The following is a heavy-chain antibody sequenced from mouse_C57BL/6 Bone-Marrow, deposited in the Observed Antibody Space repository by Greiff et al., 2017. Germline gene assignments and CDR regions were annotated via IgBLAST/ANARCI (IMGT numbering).Heavy chain of an antibody. V-gene: IGHV6-6*01. CDR3: TSDSSGIYWYFDV. CDR2: IRNKANNHAT. J-gene: IGHJ1*03. Sequence: VQLKESGGGLVQPGGSMKLSCAASGFTFSDAWMDWVRQSPEKGLEWVAEIRNKANNHATDYAESVKGRFTISRDDSKSRVYQQMNSLRAEDTGIYYCTSDSSGIYWYFDVWGTGTTVTVSS. D-gene: IGHD3-2*02. CDR1: GFTFSDAW.